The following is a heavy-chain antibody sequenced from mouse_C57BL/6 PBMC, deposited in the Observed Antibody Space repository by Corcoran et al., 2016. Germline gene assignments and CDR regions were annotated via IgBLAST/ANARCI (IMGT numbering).Heavy chain of an antibody. CDR1: GYTFTTYG. J-gene: IGHJ1*03. CDR3: VRDSNWYFDV. Sequence: QNQLVQSGPELKKPGETVKISCKASGYTFTTYGMSWMKQAPGKGLKWMGWINTYSGVPTYADDFKGRFAFSLETSASTAYLQINNLENEDTATYFCVRDSNWYFDVWGTGTTVTVSS. CDR2: INTYSGVP. D-gene: IGHD2-5*01. V-gene: IGHV9-3*01.